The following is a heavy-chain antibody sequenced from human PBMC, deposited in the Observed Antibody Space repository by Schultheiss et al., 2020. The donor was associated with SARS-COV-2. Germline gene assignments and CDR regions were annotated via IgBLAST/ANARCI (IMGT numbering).Heavy chain of an antibody. V-gene: IGHV4-59*01. CDR3: ARGGSEMAEEY. CDR2: IYYSGST. J-gene: IGHJ4*02. Sequence: SQTLSLTCTVSGGSISSYYWSWIRQPAGKGLEWIGYIYYSGSTNYNPSLKSRVTISVDTSKNQFSLKLSSVTAADTAVYYCARGGSEMAEEYWGQGTLVTVSS. CDR1: GGSISSYY. D-gene: IGHD5-24*01.